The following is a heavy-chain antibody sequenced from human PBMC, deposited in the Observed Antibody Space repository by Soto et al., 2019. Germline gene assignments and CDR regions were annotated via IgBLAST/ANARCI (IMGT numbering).Heavy chain of an antibody. CDR1: GESLRGYY. J-gene: IGHJ5*01. Sequence: QVQLQQCGTGLLKPSETLSLHCAVYGESLRGYYWSWIRQTPAMGLEWSGEINHRGTTNHASSLKRRVIISFDTAKNQVSLWLTYVTAADSAVCYCARAYPRSILSTSLTTPFWFNSWGQGTLGTVSS. D-gene: IGHD2-21*01. V-gene: IGHV4-34*01. CDR3: ARAYPRSILSTSLTTPFWFNS. CDR2: INHRGTT.